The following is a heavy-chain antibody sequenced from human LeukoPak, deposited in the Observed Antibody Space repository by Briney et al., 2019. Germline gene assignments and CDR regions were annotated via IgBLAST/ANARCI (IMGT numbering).Heavy chain of an antibody. Sequence: PGGSLRLSCAAPGLTFRDYYMSWIRQAPGKGLEWVSFISSSGSTMYYADSVKGRFTISRDNAKNSLYLQMSSLGAEDTAVYYCARLYNWNDFDYWGQGTLVTVSS. CDR3: ARLYNWNDFDY. V-gene: IGHV3-11*01. D-gene: IGHD1-1*01. CDR1: GLTFRDYY. CDR2: ISSSGSTM. J-gene: IGHJ4*02.